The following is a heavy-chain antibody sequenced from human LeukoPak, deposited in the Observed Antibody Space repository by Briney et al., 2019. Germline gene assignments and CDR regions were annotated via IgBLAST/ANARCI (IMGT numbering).Heavy chain of an antibody. Sequence: ASVKVSCKASGYTFTSYGMSWVRQAPGQGLEWMGWISAYNGNTNYAQKLQGRVTMTTDTSTNTAYMELRSLRSDDTVVYYCARWDLNLDAFDIWGQGTMVTVSS. CDR3: ARWDLNLDAFDI. J-gene: IGHJ3*02. CDR2: ISAYNGNT. D-gene: IGHD1-26*01. V-gene: IGHV1-18*01. CDR1: GYTFTSYG.